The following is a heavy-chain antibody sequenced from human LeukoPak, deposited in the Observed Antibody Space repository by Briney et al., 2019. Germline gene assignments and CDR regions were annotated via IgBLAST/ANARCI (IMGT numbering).Heavy chain of an antibody. Sequence: GGSLRLSCAASGFTFSTYWMSWVRQAPGKGLEWVANTKEDGGEKYYVDSVKGRFTISRDSSKNTLYLQMNSLRAEDTALYYCAKSAWGYDAFHIWGQGTMVTVSS. CDR3: AKSAWGYDAFHI. CDR2: TKEDGGEK. J-gene: IGHJ3*02. D-gene: IGHD3-16*01. V-gene: IGHV3-7*03. CDR1: GFTFSTYW.